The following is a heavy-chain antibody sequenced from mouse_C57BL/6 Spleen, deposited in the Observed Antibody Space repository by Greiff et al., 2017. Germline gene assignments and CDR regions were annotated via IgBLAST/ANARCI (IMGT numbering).Heavy chain of an antibody. D-gene: IGHD4-1*01. J-gene: IGHJ1*03. V-gene: IGHV5-17*01. CDR3: ASNCYWYFDV. Sequence: EVMLVESGGGLVKPGGSLKLSCAASGFTFSDYGMHWVRQAPEKGLEWVAYISSGSSTIYYADTVKGRFTISRDTAKNTLFLQMTRLRSEDTAMYYCASNCYWYFDVWGTGTTVTVSS. CDR2: ISSGSSTI. CDR1: GFTFSDYG.